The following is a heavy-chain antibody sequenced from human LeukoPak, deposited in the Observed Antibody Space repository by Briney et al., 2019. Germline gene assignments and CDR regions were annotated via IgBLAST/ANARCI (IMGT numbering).Heavy chain of an antibody. Sequence: GGSLRLSCAASGFSFSSYGMNWVRQAPGKGLEWVSYMSSSGGTIYYADSVKGRFTISRDNSKNTLYLQMNSLRAEDTAVYYCARDITMVRGVITWGYFDYWGQGTLVTVSS. CDR1: GFSFSSYG. J-gene: IGHJ4*02. D-gene: IGHD3-10*01. CDR2: MSSSGGTI. CDR3: ARDITMVRGVITWGYFDY. V-gene: IGHV3-48*03.